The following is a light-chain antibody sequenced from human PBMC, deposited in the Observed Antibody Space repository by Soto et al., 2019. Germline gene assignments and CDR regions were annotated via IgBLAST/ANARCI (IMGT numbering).Light chain of an antibody. CDR3: QQYNSYPWT. CDR2: DVS. Sequence: DIQMTQSPSTLSASVGDRVTITCRASQSISGWLAWYQQKPGKAPKLLMYDVSSLESGVPSRFSGSGSGTEFTLAISRLQPDDFATYYCQQYNSYPWTFGQGTKVEIK. V-gene: IGKV1-5*01. CDR1: QSISGW. J-gene: IGKJ1*01.